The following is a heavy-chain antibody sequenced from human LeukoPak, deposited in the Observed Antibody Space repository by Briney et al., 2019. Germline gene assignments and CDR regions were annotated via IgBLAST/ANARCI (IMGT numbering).Heavy chain of an antibody. CDR3: AIAKGPVDIIVAATGVFGY. CDR2: ISDSGVST. J-gene: IGHJ4*02. V-gene: IGHV3-23*01. Sequence: PGGSLRLSCAASGFTFSTYAMAWVRQAPGKGLEWVSGISDSGVSTYYPDSVKGRFTISRDNSKNTLFLQMNSLRADDTALYYCAIAKGPVDIIVAATGVFGYWGQGTLVTVSS. CDR1: GFTFSTYA. D-gene: IGHD6-19*01.